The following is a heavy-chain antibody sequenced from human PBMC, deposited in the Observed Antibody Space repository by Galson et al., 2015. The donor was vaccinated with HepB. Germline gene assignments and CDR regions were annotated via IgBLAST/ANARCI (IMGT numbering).Heavy chain of an antibody. J-gene: IGHJ6*02. CDR1: GYTFTSYA. CDR2: INAGNGNT. D-gene: IGHD2-8*01. CDR3: AREGGGTLALMLYKNSYYYYGMDV. V-gene: IGHV1-3*01. Sequence: SVKVSCKASGYTFTSYAMHWVRQAPGQRLEWMGWINAGNGNTKYSQKFQGRVTITRDTSASTAYMELSSLRSEDTAVYYCAREGGGTLALMLYKNSYYYYGMDVWGQGTTVTVSS.